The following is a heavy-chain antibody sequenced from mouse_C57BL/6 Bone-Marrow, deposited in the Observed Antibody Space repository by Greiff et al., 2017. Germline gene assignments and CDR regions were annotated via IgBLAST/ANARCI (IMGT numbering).Heavy chain of an antibody. J-gene: IGHJ3*01. Sequence: EVQLVESGGGLVKPGGSLKLSCAASGFTFSDYGMHWVRQAPEKGLEWVAYISSGSSTNYYADTVKGRFTLSRDNAKNTLFLQMTSLRSEATAMYDCARDDYDWFAYWGQGTLVTVSA. D-gene: IGHD2-4*01. CDR1: GFTFSDYG. V-gene: IGHV5-17*01. CDR2: ISSGSSTN. CDR3: ARDDYDWFAY.